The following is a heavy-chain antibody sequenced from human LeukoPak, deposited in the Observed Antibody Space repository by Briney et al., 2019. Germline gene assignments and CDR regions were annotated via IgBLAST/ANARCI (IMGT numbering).Heavy chain of an antibody. CDR2: ISAYNGNT. V-gene: IGHV1-18*01. Sequence: GASVKVSCKASGYTFTSYGISWVRQAPGQGLEWMGLISAYNGNTNYAQKLQGRVTMTTDTSTSTAYMELRSLRSDDTAVYYCARDPDDYGGYYGMDVWGQGTTVTVSS. J-gene: IGHJ6*02. CDR1: GYTFTSYG. CDR3: ARDPDDYGGYYGMDV. D-gene: IGHD4-23*01.